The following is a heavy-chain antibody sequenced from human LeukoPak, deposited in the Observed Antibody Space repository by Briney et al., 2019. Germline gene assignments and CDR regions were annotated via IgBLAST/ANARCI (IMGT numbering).Heavy chain of an antibody. V-gene: IGHV1-8*01. CDR3: ARDPIGYCSSTSCYWNWFDP. J-gene: IGHJ5*02. CDR1: GYTFTGYY. D-gene: IGHD2-2*01. CDR2: MNPNSGNT. Sequence: ASVKVSCKAAGYTFTGYYMFWVRQATGQGLEWMGWMNPNSGNTGYAQKFQGRVTMTRNTSISTAYMELSSLRSEDTAVYYCARDPIGYCSSTSCYWNWFDPWGQGTLVTVSS.